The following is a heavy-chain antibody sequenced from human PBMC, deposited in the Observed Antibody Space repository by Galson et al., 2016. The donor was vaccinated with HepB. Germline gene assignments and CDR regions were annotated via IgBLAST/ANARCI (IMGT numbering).Heavy chain of an antibody. CDR2: IRRSSIII. CDR3: AREYSTSGASDP. CDR1: GFVFSDFY. Sequence: SLRLSCAASGFVFSDFYMSWIRQAPGKGLEWVAHIRRSSIIITYADSVKGRFTISRDNAKNSLYLQMNNLRAEDTAVYFCAREYSTSGASDPWGQGVLVTVSS. V-gene: IGHV3-11*01. D-gene: IGHD2-8*01. J-gene: IGHJ5*01.